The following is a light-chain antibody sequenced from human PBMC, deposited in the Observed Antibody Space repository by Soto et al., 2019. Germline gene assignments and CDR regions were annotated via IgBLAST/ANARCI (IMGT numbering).Light chain of an antibody. Sequence: QSVLTQPPSASGSPGQSVTISCTGTSSDVGGYNYVSWSQQHPGKAPKLMIYEVSKRPSGVPDRFSGSKSGNTASLTVSGLQAEDEADYYGSSYAGSNYFDGFGTGTKLTVL. CDR3: SSYAGSNYFDG. CDR1: SSDVGGYNY. J-gene: IGLJ1*01. V-gene: IGLV2-8*01. CDR2: EVS.